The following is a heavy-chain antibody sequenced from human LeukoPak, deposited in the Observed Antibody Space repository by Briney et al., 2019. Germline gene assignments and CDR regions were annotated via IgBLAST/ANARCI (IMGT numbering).Heavy chain of an antibody. D-gene: IGHD4-17*01. J-gene: IGHJ4*02. V-gene: IGHV3-23*01. CDR2: ISGGGETT. Sequence: GGSLRLSCAASGFTFNNYAMNWVRQAPGKGLEWVSSISGGGETTYYADSAKGRFTISRDNSQNTLYLQMTSLRAEDTAVYYCARDYADYVGYFFFDYWGQGTLVTVSS. CDR3: ARDYADYVGYFFFDY. CDR1: GFTFNNYA.